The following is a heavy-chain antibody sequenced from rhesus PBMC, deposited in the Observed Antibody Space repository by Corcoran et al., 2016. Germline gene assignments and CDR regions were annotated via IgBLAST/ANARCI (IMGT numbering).Heavy chain of an antibody. CDR2: IGGPSGFT. D-gene: IGHD7-45*01. J-gene: IGHJ5-1*01. V-gene: IGHV4-65*02. CDR3: ARHPQPSASGGAWGNRFDV. Sequence: QVQLQESGPGLLKPSETLSLTCAVSGGSITPNNWWTWIRKPPGKGLEWNGNIGGPSGFTYYNPSLRSRDTISKHASKNHFSLNLNSMTAADTAMYYCARHPQPSASGGAWGNRFDVWGAGVLVVVTS. CDR1: GGSITPNNW.